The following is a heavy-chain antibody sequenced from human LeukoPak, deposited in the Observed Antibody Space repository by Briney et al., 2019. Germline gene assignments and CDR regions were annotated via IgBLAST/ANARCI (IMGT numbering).Heavy chain of an antibody. J-gene: IGHJ4*02. CDR1: GFSFSGYG. CDR2: ISGSGSTR. Sequence: GGSLRLSCAASGFSFSGYGMSWVRQAPGKGLEWVSVISGSGSTRYYADSVRGRFTISRDNSQNTLYLQMNSLRIDDTAVYYCAQDLTGHHLQGFDYWGQGALVTVSS. D-gene: IGHD3-9*01. CDR3: AQDLTGHHLQGFDY. V-gene: IGHV3-23*01.